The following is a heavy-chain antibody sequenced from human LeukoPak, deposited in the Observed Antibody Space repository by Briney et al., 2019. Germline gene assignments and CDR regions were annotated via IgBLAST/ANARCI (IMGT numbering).Heavy chain of an antibody. CDR2: IYYSGST. Sequence: SETLSLTCTVSGGSISSYYWGWIRQPPGKGLEWVGSIYYSGSTYYNPSLKSRVTISVDTSKNQFSLKLSSVPAADTAVYYCARPDYYDSSGYYYDAFDIWGQGTMVTVSS. CDR3: ARPDYYDSSGYYYDAFDI. J-gene: IGHJ3*02. CDR1: GGSISSYY. V-gene: IGHV4-39*01. D-gene: IGHD3-22*01.